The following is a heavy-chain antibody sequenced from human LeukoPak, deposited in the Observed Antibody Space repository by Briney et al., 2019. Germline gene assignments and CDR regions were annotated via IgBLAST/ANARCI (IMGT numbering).Heavy chain of an antibody. CDR1: GGSFSGYY. D-gene: IGHD2-15*01. CDR2: INHSGST. Sequence: SETPSLTCAVYGGSFSGYYWSWIRQPAGKGLEWSGEINHSGSTNYNPSLKSRVTISVDTSKNQFSLKLSSVTAADTAVYYCARMRGDIVVVVAATASAFDIWGQGTMVTVSS. J-gene: IGHJ3*02. V-gene: IGHV4-34*01. CDR3: ARMRGDIVVVVAATASAFDI.